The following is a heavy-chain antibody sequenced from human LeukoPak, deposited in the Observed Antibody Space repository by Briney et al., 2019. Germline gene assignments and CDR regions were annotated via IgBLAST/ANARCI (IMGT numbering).Heavy chain of an antibody. CDR2: ITGSGDTT. Sequence: GASLRLSCAASGFIFRNYAMSWARQAPGKGLEWVSAITGSGDTTYYADPVKGRFTISRDNSKNTLYVEMNTLRAGDTAVYYCAEWGDYDILTGYYVSDFWGQGTLVTVSS. V-gene: IGHV3-23*01. J-gene: IGHJ4*02. D-gene: IGHD3-9*01. CDR1: GFIFRNYA. CDR3: AEWGDYDILTGYYVSDF.